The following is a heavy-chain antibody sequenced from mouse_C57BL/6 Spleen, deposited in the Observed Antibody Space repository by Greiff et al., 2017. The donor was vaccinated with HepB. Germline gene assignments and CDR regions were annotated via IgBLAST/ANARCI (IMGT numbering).Heavy chain of an antibody. CDR3: ARRRRDYVFYY. J-gene: IGHJ2*01. V-gene: IGHV5-6*02. CDR2: ISSGGSYT. CDR1: GFTFSSYV. Sequence: DVKLVESGGDLLKPGGSLKLSCAAPGFTFSSYVMSWVRQTPDKRLEWVATISSGGSYTYYPDSVKGRFTISRDNAKNTLYLQMSSLKSEDTAMYYCARRRRDYVFYYWGQGTTLTVSS. D-gene: IGHD2-4*01.